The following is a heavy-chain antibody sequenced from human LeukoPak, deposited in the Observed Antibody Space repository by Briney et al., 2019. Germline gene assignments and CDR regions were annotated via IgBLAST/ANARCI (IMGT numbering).Heavy chain of an antibody. CDR2: FGTRSTSI. V-gene: IGHV3-21*04. CDR1: GFTFSGYS. D-gene: IGHD7-27*01. Sequence: GGSLRLSCTASGFTFSGYSMNWIRQAPEKGLEWVSSFGTRSTSIYHAGSVKGRFTISRDNSKNTLYLQMNNLRAEDTAVYYCAKDLAWGLDYWGQGTPVTVSS. J-gene: IGHJ4*02. CDR3: AKDLAWGLDY.